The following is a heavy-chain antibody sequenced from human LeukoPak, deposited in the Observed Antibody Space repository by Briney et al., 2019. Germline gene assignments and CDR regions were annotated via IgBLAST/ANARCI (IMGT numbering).Heavy chain of an antibody. J-gene: IGHJ4*02. CDR2: ITSSAGTI. D-gene: IGHD5-18*01. V-gene: IGHV3-48*03. Sequence: GGSLRLSCAASGFTFSSYEMHWARQAPGKGLEWISYITSSAGTIYYADSVKGRFTISRDNAKSSLYLQMNSLRVEDTAVYYCARVHHNTAMVDIDYWGQGTLVTVSS. CDR1: GFTFSSYE. CDR3: ARVHHNTAMVDIDY.